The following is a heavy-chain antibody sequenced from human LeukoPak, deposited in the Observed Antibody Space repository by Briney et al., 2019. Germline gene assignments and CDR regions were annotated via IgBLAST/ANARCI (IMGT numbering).Heavy chain of an antibody. CDR2: IYYSGST. V-gene: IGHV4-39*01. CDR1: GDSISSSSSY. CDR3: ARSGTYYNNWFDP. Sequence: ASETLSLTCSVPGDSISSSSSYWGWIRQPPGKGLEWIGSIYYSGSTYYNTSLKSRVTISVDTSKNQFSLNLNSVTAADTAVYYCARSGTYYNNWFDPWGQGTLVIVSS. D-gene: IGHD3-10*01. J-gene: IGHJ5*02.